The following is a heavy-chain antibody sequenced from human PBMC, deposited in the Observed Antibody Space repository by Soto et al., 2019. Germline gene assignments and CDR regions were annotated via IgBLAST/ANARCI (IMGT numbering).Heavy chain of an antibody. V-gene: IGHV3-53*01. Sequence: EVQLVESGGGLIQPGGSLRLSCAASGFTVSSNYMSWVRQVPGKGLEWVSVIYSGGTTYYADSVKGRFTISRDNSENTLYLQMNSLRAEDTALYYCARRRWYLVDWYIDLWGRGTLVTVSS. CDR3: ARRRWYLVDWYIDL. CDR1: GFTVSSNY. CDR2: IYSGGTT. J-gene: IGHJ2*01. D-gene: IGHD2-15*01.